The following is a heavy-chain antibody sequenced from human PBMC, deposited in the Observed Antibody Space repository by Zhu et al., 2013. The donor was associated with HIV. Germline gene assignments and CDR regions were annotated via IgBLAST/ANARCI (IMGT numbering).Heavy chain of an antibody. D-gene: IGHD3-22*01. Sequence: QVQLVQSGAEVKRPGASVKVSCKASGYTFTGYYMHWVRQAPGQGLEWMGWINPNSGGTNYAQKFQGWVTMTRDTSISTAYMELSRLRSDDTAVYYCARAEAKYYYDSSGYCFDYWGQGTLVTVSS. CDR1: GYTFTGYY. CDR2: INPNSGGT. CDR3: ARAEAKYYYDSSGYCFDY. J-gene: IGHJ4*02. V-gene: IGHV1-2*04.